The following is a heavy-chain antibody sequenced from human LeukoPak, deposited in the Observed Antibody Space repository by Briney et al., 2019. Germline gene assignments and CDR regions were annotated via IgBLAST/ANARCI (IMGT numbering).Heavy chain of an antibody. J-gene: IGHJ3*02. V-gene: IGHV4-38-2*01. CDR1: GYSINSGYC. Sequence: PSETLPLTCAVSGYSINSGYCWGWIRQPPGKGLEWIGNICHNVSTYYNPSLKSRVTISVDTSKNQFSLRLSSVTAADTAVYYCARVDTAMALDAFDIWGQGTMVTVSS. CDR3: ARVDTAMALDAFDI. CDR2: ICHNVST. D-gene: IGHD5-18*01.